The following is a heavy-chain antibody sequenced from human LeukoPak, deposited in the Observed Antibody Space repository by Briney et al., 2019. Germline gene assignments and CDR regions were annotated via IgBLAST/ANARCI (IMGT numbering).Heavy chain of an antibody. Sequence: PSETLSLTCSVPGGSISSDDYCWNWIRQHPGKGLEWIGYIYYSGSTYYNPSLKSRVALSVDTSKNQFSLKLSSLTAADTAVYYCAKSREEIRGLDAFDIWGQGTMVTVSS. V-gene: IGHV4-31*03. CDR3: AKSREEIRGLDAFDI. CDR1: GGSISSDDYC. CDR2: IYYSGST. J-gene: IGHJ3*02. D-gene: IGHD5-24*01.